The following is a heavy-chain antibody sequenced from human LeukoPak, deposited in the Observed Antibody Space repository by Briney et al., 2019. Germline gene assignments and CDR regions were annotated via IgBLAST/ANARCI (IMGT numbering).Heavy chain of an antibody. J-gene: IGHJ1*01. CDR3: ATYSSLNRREFQY. CDR2: IKTDGSEK. CDR1: GFTFNIYG. Sequence: PGGSLRLSCAASGFTFNIYGMNWVRQAPGKGLQWVANIKTDGSEKYYVDSVKGRFTISRDNAKNSLYLQMNSLRAEDTAVYYCATYSSLNRREFQYWGQGTLLTVSS. D-gene: IGHD3-22*01. V-gene: IGHV3-7*01.